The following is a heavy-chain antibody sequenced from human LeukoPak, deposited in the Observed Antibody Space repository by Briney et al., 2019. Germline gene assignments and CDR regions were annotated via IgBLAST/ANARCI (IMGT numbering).Heavy chain of an antibody. CDR2: IYYSGST. J-gene: IGHJ4*02. Sequence: PSQTLFLTCTVSGGSISSGDYYWSWIRQPPGKGLEWIGYIYYSGSTYYNPSLKSRVTISVDTSKNQFSLKLSSVTAADTAVYYCARDSTGNQNGQIDSSGWYFDYWGQGTLVTASS. CDR1: GGSISSGDYY. D-gene: IGHD6-19*01. CDR3: ARDSTGNQNGQIDSSGWYFDY. V-gene: IGHV4-30-4*08.